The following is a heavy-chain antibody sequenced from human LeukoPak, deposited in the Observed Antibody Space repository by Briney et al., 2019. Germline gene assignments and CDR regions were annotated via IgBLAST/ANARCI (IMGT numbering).Heavy chain of an antibody. V-gene: IGHV3-13*01. CDR2: IGIAGDT. CDR1: GFTFSSYD. CDR3: ARAVDDSSGTFDY. D-gene: IGHD3-22*01. J-gene: IGHJ4*02. Sequence: GGSLRLSCAASGFTFSSYDMHWVRQATGKGLEWVSAIGIAGDTYYPGSVKGRFTISRENAKNSLYLQMNSLRAGDTAVYYCARAVDDSSGTFDYWGQGTLVTVSS.